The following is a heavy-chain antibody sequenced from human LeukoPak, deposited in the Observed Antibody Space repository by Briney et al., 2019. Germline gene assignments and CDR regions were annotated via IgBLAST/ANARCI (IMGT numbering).Heavy chain of an antibody. CDR2: IRFDGSNK. V-gene: IGHV3-30*02. CDR1: GFTFSSCG. J-gene: IGHJ4*02. D-gene: IGHD5-12*01. Sequence: GGSLRLSCAASGFTFSSCGMHWVRQAPGKGLEWVAFIRFDGSNKYCTDSVKGRFTISRDNSEETLYLQMNSLRAEDTAVYYRAREGPRVATVTRLSYWGQGTLVTVSS. CDR3: AREGPRVATVTRLSY.